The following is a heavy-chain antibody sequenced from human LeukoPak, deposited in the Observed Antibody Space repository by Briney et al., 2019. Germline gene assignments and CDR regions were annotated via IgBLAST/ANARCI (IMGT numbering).Heavy chain of an antibody. Sequence: ASVKVSCKASGYTFTSYFMHWVRQAPGQGLEWMGWINPNSGGTNFAQKFQGRVTMTRDTSITTAYMELSRLRSDDTAVYYCARAKPKNMARGLIMRRESRYYFDYWGQGTLVTVSS. J-gene: IGHJ4*02. CDR3: ARAKPKNMARGLIMRRESRYYFDY. CDR2: INPNSGGT. D-gene: IGHD3-10*01. CDR1: GYTFTSYF. V-gene: IGHV1-2*02.